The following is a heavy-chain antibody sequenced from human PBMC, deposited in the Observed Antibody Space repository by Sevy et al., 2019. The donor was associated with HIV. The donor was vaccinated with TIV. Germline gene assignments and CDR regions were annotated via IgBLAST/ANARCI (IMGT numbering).Heavy chain of an antibody. CDR3: ARDGCSGGSCYHYYYYYGMDV. D-gene: IGHD2-15*01. Sequence: SETVSLTCTVSGGSISSYYWSWIRQPAGKGLEWIGRIYTSGSTNYNPSLKSRVTMSVDTSKNQFSLKLSSVTAADTAVYYCARDGCSGGSCYHYYYYYGMDVWGQGTTVTVSS. J-gene: IGHJ6*02. CDR1: GGSISSYY. V-gene: IGHV4-4*07. CDR2: IYTSGST.